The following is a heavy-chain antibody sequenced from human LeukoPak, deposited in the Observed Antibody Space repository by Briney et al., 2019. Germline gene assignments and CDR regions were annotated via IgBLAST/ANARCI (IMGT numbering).Heavy chain of an antibody. CDR1: GFTFSSYW. CDR2: INSDGTIT. J-gene: IGHJ4*02. CDR3: ARDPRTRMALDY. V-gene: IGHV3-74*01. D-gene: IGHD2-2*01. Sequence: GGSLRLSCAASGFTFSSYWMHWVRQAPGKGLVWVSRINSDGTITNYADSVKGRFTVSRDNATNTLYLQMNSLRAEDTAEYYCARDPRTRMALDYWGQGALVTVSS.